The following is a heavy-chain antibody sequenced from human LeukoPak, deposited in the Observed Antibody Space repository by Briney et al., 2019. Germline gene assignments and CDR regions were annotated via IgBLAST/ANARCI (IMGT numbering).Heavy chain of an antibody. J-gene: IGHJ4*02. CDR3: ARVSYYDFWSSDY. V-gene: IGHV1-69*05. CDR2: IIPIFGTA. CDR1: GGTFSSYA. D-gene: IGHD3-3*01. Sequence: SVKVSCKXSGGTFSSYAISWVRQAPGQGLEWMGRIIPIFGTANYAQKFQGRVTITTDESTSTAYMELSSLRSEDTAVYYCARVSYYDFWSSDYWGQGTLVTVSS.